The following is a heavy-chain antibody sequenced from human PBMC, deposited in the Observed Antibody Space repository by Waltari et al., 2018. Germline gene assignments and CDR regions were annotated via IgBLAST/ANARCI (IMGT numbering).Heavy chain of an antibody. CDR3: ARGGVRLPFDY. Sequence: QVQLQESVPGLVKPSETLSLTCAVSGYSISSGYYWGWIRQPPGKGLEWIGSIYHSGSTYYNPSLKGRVTISVDTSKNQFSLKLSSVTAADTAVYYCARGGVRLPFDYWGQGTLVTVSS. CDR1: GYSISSGYY. V-gene: IGHV4-38-2*01. D-gene: IGHD5-12*01. J-gene: IGHJ4*02. CDR2: IYHSGST.